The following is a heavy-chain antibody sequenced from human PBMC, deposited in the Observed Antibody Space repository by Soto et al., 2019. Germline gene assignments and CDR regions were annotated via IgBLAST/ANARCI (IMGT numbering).Heavy chain of an antibody. CDR2: IIPIFGTA. V-gene: IGHV1-69*01. CDR3: ARVVAVAGTYYYYGMDV. CDR1: GGTFSSYA. J-gene: IGHJ6*02. Sequence: QVQLVQSGAEVKKPGSSVKVSCKASGGTFSSYAISWVRQAPGQGLEWMGGIIPIFGTANYAQKFQGRVTITADESTSTAYMELSSLRSEYTAVYYCARVVAVAGTYYYYGMDVWGQGTTVTVSS. D-gene: IGHD6-19*01.